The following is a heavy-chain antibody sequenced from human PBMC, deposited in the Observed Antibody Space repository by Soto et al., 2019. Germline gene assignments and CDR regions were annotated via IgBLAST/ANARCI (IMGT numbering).Heavy chain of an antibody. CDR1: GFTFSSYA. CDR3: ANPEGVWSGPVPY. D-gene: IGHD3-3*01. Sequence: PGGSLRLSCAASGFTFSSYAMSWVRQAPGKGLEWVSAISGSGGSTYYADSVKGRFTISRDNSKNTLYLQMNSLRAEDTAVYYSANPEGVWSGPVPYWGQGTLVTVSS. J-gene: IGHJ4*02. V-gene: IGHV3-23*01. CDR2: ISGSGGST.